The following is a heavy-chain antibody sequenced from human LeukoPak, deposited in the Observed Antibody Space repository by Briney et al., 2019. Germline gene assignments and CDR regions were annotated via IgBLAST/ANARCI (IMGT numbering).Heavy chain of an antibody. Sequence: PGGSLRLSCAASGFTFSSYEMYWVRQAPGKGLEWVSYISNYGSTIYYADSVKGRFTISRDNAMNSLYLQMNSLRAEDTAVYYCARRQFYYYGMDVWGQGTTVTVSS. V-gene: IGHV3-48*03. CDR1: GFTFSSYE. CDR2: ISNYGSTI. CDR3: ARRQFYYYGMDV. J-gene: IGHJ6*02. D-gene: IGHD5-24*01.